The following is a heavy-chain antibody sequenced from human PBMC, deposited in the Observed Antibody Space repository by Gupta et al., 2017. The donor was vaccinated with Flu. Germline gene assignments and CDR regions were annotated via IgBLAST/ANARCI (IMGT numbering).Heavy chain of an antibody. V-gene: IGHV4-4*07. CDR2: IYTSGST. CDR1: GGSISSYY. Sequence: QVQLQESGPGLVKPSETLSLTCTVSGGSISSYYWSWIRQPAGKGLEWIGRIYTSGSTNYNPSLKSRVTMSVDTSKNQFSLKLSSVTAADTAVYYCARTSYYDSSGYYPMGYFDYWGQGTLVTVSS. CDR3: ARTSYYDSSGYYPMGYFDY. J-gene: IGHJ4*02. D-gene: IGHD3-22*01.